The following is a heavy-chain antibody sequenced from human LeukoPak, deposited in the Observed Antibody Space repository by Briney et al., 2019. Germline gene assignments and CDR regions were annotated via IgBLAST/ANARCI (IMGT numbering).Heavy chain of an antibody. V-gene: IGHV3-15*01. CDR2: IKRKTDGGTT. CDR3: TTDTGGSGSYYIDY. J-gene: IGHJ4*02. D-gene: IGHD3-10*01. Sequence: GGSLRLSCAASGFTFSNAWMSWVRQAPGKGLVWVVRIKRKTDGGTTDYAAPVEGRFTISRDDSKNTLYLHMNSLKTEDTAVYFCTTDTGGSGSYYIDYWGQGTLVTVSS. CDR1: GFTFSNAW.